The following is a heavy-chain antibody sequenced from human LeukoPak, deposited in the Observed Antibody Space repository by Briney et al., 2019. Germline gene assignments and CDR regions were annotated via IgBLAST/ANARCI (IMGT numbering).Heavy chain of an antibody. CDR1: GFTFTSSA. CDR2: IVVGSGNT. J-gene: IGHJ6*03. D-gene: IGHD3-3*01. V-gene: IGHV1-58*01. CDR3: AAASITIFGVVIRDYYYYMDV. Sequence: GASVKVSCKASGFTFTSSAVQWVRQARGQRLEWIGWIVVGSGNTNYAQKFQERVTITRDMSTSTAYMELSSLRSEDTAVYYCAAASITIFGVVIRDYYYYMDVWGKGTTVTVSS.